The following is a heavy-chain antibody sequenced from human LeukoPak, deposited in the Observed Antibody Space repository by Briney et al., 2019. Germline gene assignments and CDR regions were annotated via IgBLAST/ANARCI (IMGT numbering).Heavy chain of an antibody. Sequence: GASVKVSCKASGYTFTGYYMHWVRQAPGQGLEWMGWISAYSGNTYFAQKFQGRVTLTTDTSTSTGYMELRTLRSDDTAVYARGENPLDAFDIWGQGTMVTVSS. CDR1: GYTFTGYY. V-gene: IGHV1-18*04. CDR2: ISAYSGNT. CDR3: GENPLDAFDI. J-gene: IGHJ3*02. D-gene: IGHD3-10*01.